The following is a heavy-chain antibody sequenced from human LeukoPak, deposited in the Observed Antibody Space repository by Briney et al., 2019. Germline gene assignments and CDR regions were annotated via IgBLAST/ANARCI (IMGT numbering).Heavy chain of an antibody. CDR1: GYSISSGYY. Sequence: SETLSLTCTVSGYSISSGYYWGWIRQPPGKGLEWIASIHHSGSTYYSPSLKSRVTISVDTSNNHFSLKLSSVTAADTALYYCAKTGNSFGSRGFDYWGQGTLVTVSS. J-gene: IGHJ4*02. V-gene: IGHV4-38-2*02. CDR2: IHHSGST. CDR3: AKTGNSFGSRGFDY. D-gene: IGHD5-18*01.